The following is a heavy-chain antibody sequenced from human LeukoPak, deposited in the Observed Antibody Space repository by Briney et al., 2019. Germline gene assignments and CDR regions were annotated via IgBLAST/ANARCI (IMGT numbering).Heavy chain of an antibody. CDR1: GYTLTELS. V-gene: IGHV1-24*01. J-gene: IGHJ3*02. Sequence: ASVKVSCKVSGYTLTELSMHWVRQAPGKGLEWMGGFDPEDGETIYAQKFQGRVTMTEDTSTDTAYMELSSLRSEDTAVYYCARTLGIELLPPNAFDIWGQGTMVTVSS. D-gene: IGHD7-27*01. CDR2: FDPEDGET. CDR3: ARTLGIELLPPNAFDI.